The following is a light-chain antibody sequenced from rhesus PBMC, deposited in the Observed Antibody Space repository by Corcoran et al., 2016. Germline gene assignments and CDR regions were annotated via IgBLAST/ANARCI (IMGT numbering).Light chain of an antibody. Sequence: SESVSFFGINLIHWYQEKQGQPPKLRIYRESTKDTGVPARFSGIGSGPDFTLTINPVEADDAADYYCLQSKKSPLTFGGGTKVDLK. V-gene: IGKV7-13*01. J-gene: IGKJ4*01. CDR3: LQSKKSPLT. CDR1: ESVSFFGINL. CDR2: RES.